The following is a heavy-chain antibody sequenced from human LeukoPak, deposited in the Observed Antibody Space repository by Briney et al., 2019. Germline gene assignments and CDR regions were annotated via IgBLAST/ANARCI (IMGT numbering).Heavy chain of an antibody. Sequence: PGGSLRLSCAASGFTFSSYWMSWVRQAPGKGLEWVANIKQDGSEKYYVDSVKGRFTISRDNAKNSLYLQMNSLRAEDTAVYYCAGALYSSGWSGFDYWGQGTLVTVSS. V-gene: IGHV3-7*01. CDR2: IKQDGSEK. CDR1: GFTFSSYW. CDR3: AGALYSSGWSGFDY. J-gene: IGHJ4*02. D-gene: IGHD6-19*01.